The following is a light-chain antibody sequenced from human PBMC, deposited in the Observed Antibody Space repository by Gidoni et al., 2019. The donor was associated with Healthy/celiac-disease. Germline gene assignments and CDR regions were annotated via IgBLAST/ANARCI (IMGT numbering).Light chain of an antibody. CDR1: QSISSY. J-gene: IGKJ1*01. V-gene: IGKV1-39*01. CDR2: AAS. Sequence: DIQMTQSPSALSASVGDRLTITCRASQSISSYLNWYQQKPGKAPKLLIYAASSLQSGVPSRFSGSGSGTDFTLTISSLQPEDFATYYYQQSYSTPWTFGQXTKVEIK. CDR3: QQSYSTPWT.